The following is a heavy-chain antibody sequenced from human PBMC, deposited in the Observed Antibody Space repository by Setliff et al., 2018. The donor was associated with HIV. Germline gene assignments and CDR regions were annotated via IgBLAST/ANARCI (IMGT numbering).Heavy chain of an antibody. J-gene: IGHJ6*02. CDR1: GGSISSSSYY. CDR2: IYYRGST. CDR3: ARDSKDILTGYPYYYYGMDV. Sequence: SETLSLTCTVSGGSISSSSYYWGWIRQPPGKGLEWIGSIYYRGSTYCNPSLTSRVTISVATSKNQFSLKLSSVIAADTAVYYCARDSKDILTGYPYYYYGMDVWGQGTTVTVSS. V-gene: IGHV4-39*07. D-gene: IGHD3-9*01.